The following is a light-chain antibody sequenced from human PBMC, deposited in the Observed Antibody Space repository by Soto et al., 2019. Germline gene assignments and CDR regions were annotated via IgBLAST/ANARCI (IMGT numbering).Light chain of an antibody. Sequence: IVLAQSPGTLSLSPGERATLSCRASQSVSSTFLAWYQQKPGQAPRLLIYGASTRATGIPARFSGSGSGTEFILTISSLQSEDFGVYYCQQYNNWPPITFGQGTRLEI. CDR2: GAS. CDR1: QSVSST. V-gene: IGKV3D-15*01. CDR3: QQYNNWPPIT. J-gene: IGKJ5*01.